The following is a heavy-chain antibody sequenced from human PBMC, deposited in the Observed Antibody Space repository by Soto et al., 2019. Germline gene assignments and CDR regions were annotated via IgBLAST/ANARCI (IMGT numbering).Heavy chain of an antibody. J-gene: IGHJ4*02. CDR1: GGSISSYY. V-gene: IGHV4-59*01. CDR3: ARVPYNWNFDY. D-gene: IGHD1-20*01. Sequence: SETLSLTCTVSGGSISSYYWSWIRQPPGKGLEWIGYIYYSGSTNYNPSLKSRVTISVDTSKNQFSLKLSSVTAADTAVYYCARVPYNWNFDYWGQGTLVTVSS. CDR2: IYYSGST.